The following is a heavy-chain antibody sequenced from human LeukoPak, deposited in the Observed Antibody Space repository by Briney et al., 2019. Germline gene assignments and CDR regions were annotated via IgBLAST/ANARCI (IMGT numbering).Heavy chain of an antibody. CDR1: GGSISSYY. Sequence: SETLSLTCTVSGGSISSYYWSWIRQPAGKGLEWIGYIYYSGSTNYNPSLKSRVTISVDTSKNQFSLKLSSVTAADTAVYYCARGLVYGHFDYWGQGTLVTVSS. CDR3: ARGLVYGHFDY. D-gene: IGHD3-9*01. V-gene: IGHV4-59*01. CDR2: IYYSGST. J-gene: IGHJ4*02.